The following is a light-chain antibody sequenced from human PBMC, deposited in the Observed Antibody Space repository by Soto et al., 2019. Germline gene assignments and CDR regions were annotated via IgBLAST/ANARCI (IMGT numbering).Light chain of an antibody. CDR2: AAS. Sequence: DIQMSQSPSSLSASVGDRVTITCRATESISRHLNWYQQKPGRAPDLLIYAASTLQNGVPSRFTGSGSGTEFTLTITGLQLEDFATYYCQQDYSTLATFGQGTRLEIK. J-gene: IGKJ5*01. CDR3: QQDYSTLAT. CDR1: ESISRH. V-gene: IGKV1-39*01.